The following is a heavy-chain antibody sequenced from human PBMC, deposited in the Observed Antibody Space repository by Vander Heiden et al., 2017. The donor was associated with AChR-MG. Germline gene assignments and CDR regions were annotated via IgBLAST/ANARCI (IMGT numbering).Heavy chain of an antibody. CDR1: GFPFRNAW. D-gene: IGHD6-13*01. CDR2: IKSKTDGGTT. Sequence: EVQLVESGGGLVKPGGSLRLSCAASGFPFRNAWLSGVGQVPGKGLEWVGRIKSKTDGGTTDYAAPVKGRFTISRDDSKNTLYLQMNSLKTEDTAVYYCTTDFSSSWYGYYYYGMDVWGQGTTVTVSS. J-gene: IGHJ6*02. CDR3: TTDFSSSWYGYYYYGMDV. V-gene: IGHV3-15*01.